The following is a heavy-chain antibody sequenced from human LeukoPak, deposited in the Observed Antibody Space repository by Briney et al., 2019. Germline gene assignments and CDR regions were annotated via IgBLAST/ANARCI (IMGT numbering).Heavy chain of an antibody. V-gene: IGHV3-33*01. CDR3: ARTSGYTGYDLDY. D-gene: IGHD5-12*01. CDR2: IWYDGSNK. J-gene: IGHJ4*02. CDR1: GFTFSNYG. Sequence: GGSLRLSCAASGFTFSNYGMHWVRQAPGKGLEWVAVIWYDGSNKYYVDSVKGRFTISRDNSKNTLYLQMNSLRAEDTAVYYCARTSGYTGYDLDYWGQGTLVTVSS.